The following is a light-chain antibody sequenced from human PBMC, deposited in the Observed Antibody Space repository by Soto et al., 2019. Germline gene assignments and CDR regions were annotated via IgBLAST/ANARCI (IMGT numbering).Light chain of an antibody. CDR2: KAS. CDR1: QTISSW. CDR3: QHYNSYSAA. J-gene: IGKJ1*01. V-gene: IGKV1-5*03. Sequence: DIQIAQSPSTLSGSVGDRVTITCRASQTISSWLAWYQQKPGKAPKLLIYKASTLKSGVPSRFSGSGSGTEFTLTISSLQPDDFATYYCQHYNSYSAAFGQGTNVDIK.